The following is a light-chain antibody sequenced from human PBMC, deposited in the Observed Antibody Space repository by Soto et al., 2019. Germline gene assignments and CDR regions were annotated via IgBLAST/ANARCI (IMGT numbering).Light chain of an antibody. Sequence: DIQLTQSPSTLSASVGDRVTITCRASQFISIWLAWYQQKPGKAPKLLIYKASSLESGVPSRFSGSGSGTEFTLTISSLQPDDFVAYYCQQYNDYSPRTFGQGTKVEIK. CDR2: KAS. CDR3: QQYNDYSPRT. V-gene: IGKV1-5*03. CDR1: QFISIW. J-gene: IGKJ1*01.